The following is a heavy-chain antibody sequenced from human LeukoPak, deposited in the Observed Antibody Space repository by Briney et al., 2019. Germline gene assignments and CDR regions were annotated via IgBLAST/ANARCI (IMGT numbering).Heavy chain of an antibody. D-gene: IGHD2-2*01. Sequence: ASVTVSFKASGYTFTVYYIHWVRQAPGQRLEWLGWLNPNSGGTNYEQKFQGRVTMARDTSINTAYLELRRLRSDDTAVYYCVSQYCDNTRCNYYLDAWGKGTTVTVSS. V-gene: IGHV1-2*02. CDR2: LNPNSGGT. CDR3: VSQYCDNTRCNYYLDA. CDR1: GYTFTVYY. J-gene: IGHJ6*03.